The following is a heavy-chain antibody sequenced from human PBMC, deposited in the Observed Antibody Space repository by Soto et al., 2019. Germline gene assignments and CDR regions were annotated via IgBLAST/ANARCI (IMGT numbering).Heavy chain of an antibody. CDR3: TTASVIVVVPAATRSPVDY. CDR1: GFTFSNAW. Sequence: EVQLVESGGGLVKPGGSLRLSCAASGFTFSNAWMSWVRQAPGKGLEWVGRIKSKTDGGTTDYAEPVKGRFTISRDDSKNTLYLQMNSLKTEDTAVYYCTTASVIVVVPAATRSPVDYWGQGTLVTVSS. CDR2: IKSKTDGGTT. J-gene: IGHJ4*02. V-gene: IGHV3-15*01. D-gene: IGHD2-2*01.